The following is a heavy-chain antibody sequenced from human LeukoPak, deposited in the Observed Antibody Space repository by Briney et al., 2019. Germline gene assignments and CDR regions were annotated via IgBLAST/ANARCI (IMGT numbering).Heavy chain of an antibody. J-gene: IGHJ5*02. V-gene: IGHV4-4*08. CDR3: AREDYSNYWFDP. D-gene: IGHD4-11*01. CDR2: VYNSGSS. Sequence: PSETLSLTCTLSGGSISSDLWSWIRQPPGKTLEWIGLVYNSGSSDYNPSLKSRVTISIDTSKNQFSLKLSSVTAADTAVYYCAREDYSNYWFDPWGQGTLVTVSS. CDR1: GGSISSDL.